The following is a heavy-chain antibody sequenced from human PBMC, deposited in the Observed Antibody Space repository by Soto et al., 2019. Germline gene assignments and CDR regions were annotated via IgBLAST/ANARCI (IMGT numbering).Heavy chain of an antibody. Sequence: GGCMELGCAASGETVCSYGMAGVRQAXGKGLEWVAVILYDGSKKSYAESVKGRFTISRDNSKNTLYLQMSILIAEDTALYYCVKDGSSGWPYFDDMDVWGQVTTVTVSS. CDR1: GETVCSYG. D-gene: IGHD6-19*01. CDR2: ILYDGSKK. J-gene: IGHJ6*02. V-gene: IGHV3-30*18. CDR3: VKDGSSGWPYFDDMDV.